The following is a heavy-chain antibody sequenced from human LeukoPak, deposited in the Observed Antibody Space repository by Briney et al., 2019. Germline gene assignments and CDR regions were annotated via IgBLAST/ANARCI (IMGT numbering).Heavy chain of an antibody. CDR1: GGSVSSDY. J-gene: IGHJ4*02. Sequence: SSETLSLTCTVSGGSVSSDYWSWIRQPPGKGLEWIGYIYHTGNSDYNPSLKSRATISLDTSKNQFSLKLTSVTAADTAVYFCARHPFSSPFDYWGQGTLVTVSS. CDR3: ARHPFSSPFDY. CDR2: IYHTGNS. V-gene: IGHV4-59*08. D-gene: IGHD2/OR15-2a*01.